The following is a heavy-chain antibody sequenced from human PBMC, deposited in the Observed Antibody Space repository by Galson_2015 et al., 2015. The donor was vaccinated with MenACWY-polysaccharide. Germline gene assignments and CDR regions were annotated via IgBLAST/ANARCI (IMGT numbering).Heavy chain of an antibody. CDR3: TRIIARKHTFVDS. J-gene: IGHJ4*02. D-gene: IGHD3-16*01. Sequence: SVKVSCKASGYKFSSSDINWARQASGQGLEWMGWMNPNSGNTGCAQRIKGRVAMPRDTATSTAYMELRMLRYDDTAVYYCTRIIARKHTFVDSWGQGTLVSVS. CDR1: GYKFSSSD. V-gene: IGHV1-8*01. CDR2: MNPNSGNT.